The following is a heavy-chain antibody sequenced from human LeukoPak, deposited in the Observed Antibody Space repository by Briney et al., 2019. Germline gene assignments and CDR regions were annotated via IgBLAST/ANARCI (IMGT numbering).Heavy chain of an antibody. CDR3: ARESETSGCYDY. CDR2: ISGDGGST. V-gene: IGHV3-43*02. Sequence: GGSLRLSCAAPGFIFDNYAIHWVRQAPGKGLEWVSLISGDGGSTFYADSVRGRFTISRDNTRKSLSLQMSSLRSEDTALYYCARESETSGCYDYWAQGTLVTVSS. CDR1: GFIFDNYA. D-gene: IGHD6-19*01. J-gene: IGHJ4*02.